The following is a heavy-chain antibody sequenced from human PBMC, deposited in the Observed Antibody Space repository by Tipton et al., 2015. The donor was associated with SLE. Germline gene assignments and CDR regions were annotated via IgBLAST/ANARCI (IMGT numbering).Heavy chain of an antibody. Sequence: QVQLVQSGAEVKKPGSSVKVSCKASGGTFSSYAISWVRQTPGQGLEWMGWISPYNGNTHYGQRLQGRLTMTTDTSTSTAYMELRSLRSDDTAVYYWAKDKGSGVGAFDYWGQGTLVTVSS. V-gene: IGHV1-18*01. CDR2: ISPYNGNT. D-gene: IGHD3-10*01. CDR1: GGTFSSYA. CDR3: AKDKGSGVGAFDY. J-gene: IGHJ4*02.